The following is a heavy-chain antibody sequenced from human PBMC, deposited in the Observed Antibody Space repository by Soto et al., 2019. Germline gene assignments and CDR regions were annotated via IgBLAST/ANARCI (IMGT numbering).Heavy chain of an antibody. CDR1: GFGFSNSG. CDR3: ARDYARGWCQF. D-gene: IGHD2-8*02. CDR2: ISFDGDK. J-gene: IGHJ4*02. V-gene: IGHV3-30*03. Sequence: VQLVESGGGVVQPGTSLRLSCTASGFGFSNSGMQWVRRTPGKGLEWVALISFDGDKYYVDSVKGRFTISRDNPTNTVYLQMNRLRPEHTAVYFCARDYARGWCQFWGQGTLVTVSS.